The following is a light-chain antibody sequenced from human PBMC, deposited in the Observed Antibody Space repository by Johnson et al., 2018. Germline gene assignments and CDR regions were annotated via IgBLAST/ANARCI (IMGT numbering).Light chain of an antibody. Sequence: QSVLTQPPSVSAAPGQKVTISCSGSSSNIGNNYVSWYQQLPGTAPKLLIYENNKRPSGIPDRFSGSKSGTSATLGITGLQTGDEADYYCGTWGSSLSAGNVLRTGTKVTIL. CDR3: GTWGSSLSAGNV. CDR1: SSNIGNNY. CDR2: ENN. J-gene: IGLJ1*01. V-gene: IGLV1-51*02.